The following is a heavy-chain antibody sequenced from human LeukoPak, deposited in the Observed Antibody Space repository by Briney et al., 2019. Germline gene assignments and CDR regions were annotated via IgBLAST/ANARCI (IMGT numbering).Heavy chain of an antibody. D-gene: IGHD2-2*01. CDR2: ISGSGGST. CDR3: AKDGWCSSTSCYGGFDY. V-gene: IGHV3-23*01. CDR1: GFTFNTYA. J-gene: IGHJ4*02. Sequence: GGSLRLSCAASGFTFNTYAMSWVRQAPGKGLEWVSAISGSGGSTYYADSVKGRFTISRDNSKNTLYLQMNSLRAEDTAVYYCAKDGWCSSTSCYGGFDYWGQGTLVTVSS.